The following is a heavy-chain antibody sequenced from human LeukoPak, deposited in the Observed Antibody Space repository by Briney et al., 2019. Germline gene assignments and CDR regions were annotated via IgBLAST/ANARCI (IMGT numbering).Heavy chain of an antibody. D-gene: IGHD7-27*01. CDR2: IHTSGNT. Sequence: SETLSLTCTVSGGSISNYYWSWIRQPAGRGLEWIGRIHTSGNTDYNPSLKSPVTMSLDTSKNQFALRLNSMTAADTAVYYCARDREAVANWGYDWFDPWGQGTLVTVSA. V-gene: IGHV4-4*07. CDR3: ARDREAVANWGYDWFDP. CDR1: GGSISNYY. J-gene: IGHJ5*02.